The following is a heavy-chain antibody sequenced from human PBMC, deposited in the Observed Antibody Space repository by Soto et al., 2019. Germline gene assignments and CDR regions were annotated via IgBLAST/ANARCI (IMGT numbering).Heavy chain of an antibody. V-gene: IGHV1-8*01. CDR3: TRVGPHAMDV. CDR1: GYTFSSYD. CDR2: MNPNSGNT. D-gene: IGHD3-16*01. Sequence: QVQLVQSGAEVKKPGASVKVSCKASGYTFSSYDINWVRQAPGQGPEWLGWMNPNSGNTGYAQRLQGRATMTRNTSIRTAYMELRSLRSEDTAVYYCTRVGPHAMDVWGQGTTVTVSS. J-gene: IGHJ6*02.